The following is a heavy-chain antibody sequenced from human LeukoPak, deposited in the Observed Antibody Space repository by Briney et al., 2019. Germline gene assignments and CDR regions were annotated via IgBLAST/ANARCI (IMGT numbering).Heavy chain of an antibody. CDR1: GDTFTVYY. D-gene: IGHD4-17*01. Sequence: SVNVSCKASGDTFTVYYMHCVRHTPGEGLGWRGWINPNRGGTHYAQTFPGRVNMTRDTSISTAYMELSRLRSDATAVYYCARPRGYGDFYFDYWGQGTLVTVSS. CDR2: INPNRGGT. V-gene: IGHV1-2*02. CDR3: ARPRGYGDFYFDY. J-gene: IGHJ4*02.